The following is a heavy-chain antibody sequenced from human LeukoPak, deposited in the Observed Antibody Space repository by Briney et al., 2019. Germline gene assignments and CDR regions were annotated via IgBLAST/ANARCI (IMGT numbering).Heavy chain of an antibody. CDR1: GGSISSSNW. CDR2: IYHSGST. D-gene: IGHD4-17*01. CDR3: ARAGYGDSDFDY. Sequence: SETLSLTCAVSGGSISSSNWWSWVRQPPGKGLEWIGEIYHSGSTNYNPSLKSRVTISVDKSKNQFSLNLSSVTAADTAVYYCARAGYGDSDFDYWGQGTLVTVSS. J-gene: IGHJ4*02. V-gene: IGHV4-4*02.